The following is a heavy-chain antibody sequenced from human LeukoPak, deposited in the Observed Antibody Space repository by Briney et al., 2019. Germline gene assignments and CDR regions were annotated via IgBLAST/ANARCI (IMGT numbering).Heavy chain of an antibody. D-gene: IGHD4-17*01. CDR3: AKAGLGGDYEGNYFDY. CDR2: IWYDGSNK. J-gene: IGHJ4*02. Sequence: GGSLRLSCAASGFTFSSYGMHWVRQAPGKGLEWVAVIWYDGSNKYYADSVKGRFTISRDNSKNTLYLQMNSLRAEDTAVYYCAKAGLGGDYEGNYFDYWGQGTLVTVPS. CDR1: GFTFSSYG. V-gene: IGHV3-33*06.